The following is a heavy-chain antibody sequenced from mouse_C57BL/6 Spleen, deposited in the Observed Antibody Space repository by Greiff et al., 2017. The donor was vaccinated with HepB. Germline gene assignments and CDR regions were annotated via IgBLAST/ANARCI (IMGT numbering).Heavy chain of an antibody. CDR1: GYTFTDYE. D-gene: IGHD2-10*01. J-gene: IGHJ4*01. CDR2: IDPETGGT. Sequence: QVQLKESGAELVRPGASVTLSCKASGYTFTDYEMHWVKQTPVHGLEWIGAIDPETGGTAYNQKFKGKAILTADKSSSTAYMELRSLTSEDSAVYYCTRSYYGNYESYYYAMDYWGQGTSVTVSS. V-gene: IGHV1-15*01. CDR3: TRSYYGNYESYYYAMDY.